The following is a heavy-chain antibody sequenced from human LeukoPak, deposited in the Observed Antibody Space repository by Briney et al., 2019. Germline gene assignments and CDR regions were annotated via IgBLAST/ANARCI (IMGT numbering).Heavy chain of an antibody. V-gene: IGHV5-51*01. CDR2: INPGDSDT. J-gene: IGHJ4*02. CDR1: GYSFTTYW. CDR3: TRRFYGTGYSDY. Sequence: GESLKISRKASGYSFTTYWIGWARQMPGKGLEWMGIINPGDSDTRYSPSFQGQVTISADKSISTAYLQWSSLKASDTAIYYCTRRFYGTGYSDYWGQGTLVTVSS. D-gene: IGHD3/OR15-3a*01.